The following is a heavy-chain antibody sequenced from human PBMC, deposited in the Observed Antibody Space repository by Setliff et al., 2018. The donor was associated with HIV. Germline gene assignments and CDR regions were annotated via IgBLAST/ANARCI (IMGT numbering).Heavy chain of an antibody. Sequence: GASVKVSCKASGYTFTTYGISWVRQAPGHGLEWMGWMSPKNNGSGFAQKFQASLTMTWNTSTNTDYMELRSLTSDDTAVYYCARGRYNSRIDVWGQGTTVTVSS. CDR3: ARGRYNSRIDV. CDR1: GYTFTTYG. J-gene: IGHJ6*02. V-gene: IGHV1-8*02. D-gene: IGHD5-18*01. CDR2: MSPKNNGS.